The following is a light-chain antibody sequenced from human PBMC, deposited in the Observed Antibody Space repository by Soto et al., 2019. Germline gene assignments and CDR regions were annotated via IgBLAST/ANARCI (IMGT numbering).Light chain of an antibody. V-gene: IGLV2-8*01. CDR3: SSYAGSKNFIL. J-gene: IGLJ2*01. CDR2: EVN. Sequence: QSALTQPPSASGSHGRSVTISCTGTTSDVGGYNYVSWYQLHPDKVPKLIIYEVNKRPSGVPDRFSGSKSGSTASLTVSGLQAEDEADYFCSSYAGSKNFILFGGGTKVTVL. CDR1: TSDVGGYNY.